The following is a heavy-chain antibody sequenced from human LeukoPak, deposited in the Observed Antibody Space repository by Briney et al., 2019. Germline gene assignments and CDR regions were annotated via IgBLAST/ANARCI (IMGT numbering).Heavy chain of an antibody. CDR2: INQDGSEK. D-gene: IGHD5-24*01. V-gene: IGHV3-7*05. J-gene: IGHJ4*02. Sequence: PGGSLRLSCAASGFTFSRYWMSWVRQAPGKGLEWVANINQDGSEKYYVDSVKGRFTISRDNAKNSLYLQMNSLRAEDMAVYYCARDFWAGYNYEGFDFWGQGTLVTVSS. CDR1: GFTFSRYW. CDR3: ARDFWAGYNYEGFDF.